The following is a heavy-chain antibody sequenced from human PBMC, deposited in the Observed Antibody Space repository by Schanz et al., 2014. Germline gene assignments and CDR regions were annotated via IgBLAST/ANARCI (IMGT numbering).Heavy chain of an antibody. CDR2: ISYDGSFK. Sequence: QVPLVESGGGVVQPGRSLRLSCAASGFNFGSHGMHWVRQAPGKGLAWVAVISYDGSFKNYADSVRGRITMSRDNSKNTMYLQINNLRADDTAVYYCARELPGVVAFDFWGQGTMVTVSS. D-gene: IGHD7-27*01. CDR3: ARELPGVVAFDF. V-gene: IGHV3-33*01. J-gene: IGHJ3*01. CDR1: GFNFGSHG.